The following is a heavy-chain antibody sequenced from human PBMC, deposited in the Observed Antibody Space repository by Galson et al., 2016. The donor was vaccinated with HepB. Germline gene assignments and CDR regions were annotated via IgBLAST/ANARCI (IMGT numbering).Heavy chain of an antibody. Sequence: SLRLSCAASGFIFSGYWMHWVRQAPGKGLVWVSRINSDATSTSHADSVKGRFTISRDNAKSTLYLQMNSLRAEDTAIDYCTSDGIAAIGIDYWGQGTLVTVSS. D-gene: IGHD6-13*01. CDR1: GFIFSGYW. CDR2: INSDATST. CDR3: TSDGIAAIGIDY. V-gene: IGHV3-74*01. J-gene: IGHJ4*02.